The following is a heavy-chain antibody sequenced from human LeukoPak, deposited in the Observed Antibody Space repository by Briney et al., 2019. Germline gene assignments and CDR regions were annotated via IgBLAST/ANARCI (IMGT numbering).Heavy chain of an antibody. CDR1: GFTFSGYA. J-gene: IGHJ6*02. D-gene: IGHD3-10*01. CDR2: ISSDGSKI. V-gene: IGHV3-30*04. Sequence: GESLRLSCAASGFTFSGYAMHWVRQAPGKGLEWVAIISSDGSKIYYADSVKGRFTISRDNSKNTLYLQMNSLRAEDTAVYYCARDRGSLYSYGMDVWGQGTTVTVSS. CDR3: ARDRGSLYSYGMDV.